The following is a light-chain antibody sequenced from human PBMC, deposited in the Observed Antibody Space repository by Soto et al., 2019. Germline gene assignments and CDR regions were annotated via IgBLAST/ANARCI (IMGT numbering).Light chain of an antibody. CDR3: QQLETYPLT. V-gene: IGKV1-13*02. CDR1: QGISSA. Sequence: AIQVTQSPSSLSASVGDTVTITCRASQGISSAFAWYQQKPGKVPRLLIYDVFNLQSGDQSRFSGSGSGTDFTLTISRLQPEDFATYYCQQLETYPLTFGQGTRLEIK. J-gene: IGKJ5*01. CDR2: DVF.